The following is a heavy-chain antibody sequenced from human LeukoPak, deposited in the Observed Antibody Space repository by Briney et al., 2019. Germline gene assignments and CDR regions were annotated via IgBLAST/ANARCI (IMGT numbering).Heavy chain of an antibody. CDR3: ARGVGATSAL. D-gene: IGHD1-26*01. J-gene: IGHJ4*02. CDR1: GGSISSGGYY. V-gene: IGHV4-61*08. CDR2: IYYSGST. Sequence: SETLSLTCTVSGGSISSGGYYWSRIRQHPGKGLVWIGYIYYSGSTNYNPSLKSRVTISVDTSKNQFSLKLSSVTAADTAVYYCARGVGATSALWGQGTLVTVSS.